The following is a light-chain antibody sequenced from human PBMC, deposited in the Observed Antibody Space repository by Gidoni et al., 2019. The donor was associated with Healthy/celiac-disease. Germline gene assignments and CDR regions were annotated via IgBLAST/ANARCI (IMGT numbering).Light chain of an antibody. J-gene: IGKJ5*01. CDR2: WAS. CDR3: QQYYSTPLIT. V-gene: IGKV4-1*01. Sequence: DIVMTQSPDSLAVSLGERATINCKSSQSVLYSSNNKNYLAWYQQKPGQPPKLLIYWASTRESRGPDRFRWRRFGTDFPLTISSLQAEDVAVYYCQQYYSTPLITFGQGTRLEIK. CDR1: QSVLYSSNNKNY.